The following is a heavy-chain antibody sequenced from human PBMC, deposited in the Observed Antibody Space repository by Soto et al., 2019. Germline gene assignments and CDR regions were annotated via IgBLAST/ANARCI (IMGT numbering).Heavy chain of an antibody. D-gene: IGHD3-22*01. V-gene: IGHV4-30-2*01. Sequence: SETLSLTCAVSGGSISGGDYSWSCVRQPRGKGLEWLGYISDSGSTYYNPSLKSRATISADRSKNQFSLNLSSVTAADTAVYYCARGSTDYFDSTGYHGYFDYWGQGTLVTSPQ. CDR1: GGSISGGDYS. CDR2: ISDSGST. CDR3: ARGSTDYFDSTGYHGYFDY. J-gene: IGHJ4*02.